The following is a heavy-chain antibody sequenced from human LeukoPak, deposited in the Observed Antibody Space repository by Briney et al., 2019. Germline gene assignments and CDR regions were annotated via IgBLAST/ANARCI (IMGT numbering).Heavy chain of an antibody. J-gene: IGHJ5*02. CDR3: ARDVTYHGGDWFDP. V-gene: IGHV3-48*04. Sequence: PGGSLRLSCGASEFTFSSYSMSWVRQAPGKGLEWVSYISSTASSIYYADSVKGRFTISRDNAKNSLYLQMNSLRAEDTAVYYCARDVTYHGGDWFDPWGQGTLVTVSS. CDR1: EFTFSSYS. D-gene: IGHD4-23*01. CDR2: ISSTASSI.